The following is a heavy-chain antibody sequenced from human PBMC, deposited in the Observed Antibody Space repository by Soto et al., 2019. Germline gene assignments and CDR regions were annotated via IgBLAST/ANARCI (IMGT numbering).Heavy chain of an antibody. Sequence: ASVKVSCKASGYTFTSYGISWVRQAPGQGLEWMGWISAYNGNTNYAQKLQGRVTMTTDTSTSTAYMELRSLRSDDTAVYYCARDSILIMAYDPYYYYGMDVWGQGTTVTVSS. J-gene: IGHJ6*02. CDR1: GYTFTSYG. D-gene: IGHD2-8*01. CDR2: ISAYNGNT. V-gene: IGHV1-18*04. CDR3: ARDSILIMAYDPYYYYGMDV.